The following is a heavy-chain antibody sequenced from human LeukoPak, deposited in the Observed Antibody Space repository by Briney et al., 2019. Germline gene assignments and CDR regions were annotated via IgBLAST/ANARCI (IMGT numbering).Heavy chain of an antibody. Sequence: GGSLRLSCAASGFTFRNFWMSWVRQAPGKGLEWVADIKEDASKIYYLDSVKGRFTISRDNAKNSLYLQMNSLRAEDTAVYYYAREGDGLIFPTDSRGQGTLVTVSS. CDR1: GFTFRNFW. CDR2: IKEDASKI. J-gene: IGHJ4*02. CDR3: AREGDGLIFPTDS. D-gene: IGHD2-21*01. V-gene: IGHV3-7*01.